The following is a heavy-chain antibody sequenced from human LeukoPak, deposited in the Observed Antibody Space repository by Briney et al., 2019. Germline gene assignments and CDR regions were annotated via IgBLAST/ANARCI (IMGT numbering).Heavy chain of an antibody. V-gene: IGHV3-23*01. CDR3: VRGDSRDF. CDR2: ISGSGTNT. J-gene: IGHJ4*02. D-gene: IGHD6-13*01. Sequence: PGGSLRLSCAASGFTFSSYAMSWVRQAPGKGLEWVSAISGSGTNTHYADSVKGRFTISRDNARNSLFLQMSSLRGDDTAVYYCVRGDSRDFWGQGTLVTVSS. CDR1: GFTFSSYA.